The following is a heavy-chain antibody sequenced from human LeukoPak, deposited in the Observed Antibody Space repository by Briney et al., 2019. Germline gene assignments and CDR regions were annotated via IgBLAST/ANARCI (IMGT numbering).Heavy chain of an antibody. CDR1: GFTFSSYS. V-gene: IGHV3-53*01. Sequence: GGSLRLSCAASGFTFSSYSMNWVRQAPGKGLEWVSVIYSGGSTYYADSVKGRFTISRDNSKNTLYLQMNSLRAEDTAVYYCAKGLKTAVGPYMGYHYYMDVWGKGTTVTVSS. CDR3: AKGLKTAVGPYMGYHYYMDV. J-gene: IGHJ6*03. CDR2: IYSGGST. D-gene: IGHD5-18*01.